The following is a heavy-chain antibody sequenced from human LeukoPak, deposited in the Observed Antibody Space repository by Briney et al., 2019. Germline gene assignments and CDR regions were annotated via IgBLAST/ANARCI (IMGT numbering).Heavy chain of an antibody. J-gene: IGHJ2*01. CDR3: ARQKMYYYSSSGFFPWYFDL. V-gene: IGHV4-39*01. Sequence: PSETLSLTCTVSGGSISSSSYYWGWIRQPPGKGLEWIGSIYYSGSTYYNPSLKSRVTISVDTSKNLFFLRLTSVTAADTAVYYCARQKMYYYSSSGFFPWYFDLWGRGTLVTVSS. CDR1: GGSISSSSYY. CDR2: IYYSGST. D-gene: IGHD3-22*01.